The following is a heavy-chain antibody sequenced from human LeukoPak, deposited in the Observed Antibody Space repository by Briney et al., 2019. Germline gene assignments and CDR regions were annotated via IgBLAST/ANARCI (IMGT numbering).Heavy chain of an antibody. Sequence: GGSLRLSCAASGFTFSTYAMHWVGQAPGKGLEWVAVISYDGSSKYYADSVKGRFTISRDNSKNTLYLQMNSLRAEDTAVYYCAKEDGDYVNWFDPWGQGTLVTVSS. CDR1: GFTFSTYA. J-gene: IGHJ5*02. CDR3: AKEDGDYVNWFDP. V-gene: IGHV3-30*04. CDR2: ISYDGSSK. D-gene: IGHD4-17*01.